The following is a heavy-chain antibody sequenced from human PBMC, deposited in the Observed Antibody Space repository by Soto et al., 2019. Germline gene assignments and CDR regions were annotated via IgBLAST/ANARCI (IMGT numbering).Heavy chain of an antibody. J-gene: IGHJ2*01. D-gene: IGHD3-10*01. CDR1: GGSFSGYY. V-gene: IGHV4-34*01. Sequence: QVHLQQWGAGLLKPSETLSLTCAVYGGSFSGYYWSWIRQPPGKGLEWIGEINNGGSSNYNPSLQSRGSMSVGTSNNQFSLKLTSVTAADTAVYYCARGRGDGYNQNWYFDLWGRGTLFTVSS. CDR2: INNGGSS. CDR3: ARGRGDGYNQNWYFDL.